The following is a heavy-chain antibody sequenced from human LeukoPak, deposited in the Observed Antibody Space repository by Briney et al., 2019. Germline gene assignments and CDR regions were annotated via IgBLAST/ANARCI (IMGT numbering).Heavy chain of an antibody. CDR3: ARDSPLGREQQSDY. CDR1: GYTFTSYD. V-gene: IGHV1-18*01. Sequence: ASVKVSCKASGYTFTSYDISWVRQAPGQGLEWMGWISAYNGNTNYAQKLQGRVTMTTDTSTSTAYMELRSLRSDDAAVYYCARDSPLGREQQSDYWGQGTLVTVSS. D-gene: IGHD1/OR15-1a*01. J-gene: IGHJ4*02. CDR2: ISAYNGNT.